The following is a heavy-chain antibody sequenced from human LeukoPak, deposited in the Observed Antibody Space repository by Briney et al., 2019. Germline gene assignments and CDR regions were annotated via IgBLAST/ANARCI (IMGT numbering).Heavy chain of an antibody. V-gene: IGHV7-4-1*02. CDR1: GYTFTTYA. J-gene: IGHJ4*02. Sequence: ASVKVSCTASGYTFTTYAMNWVRQAPGQGLEWMGWINTYNGNPAYAQGFTGRFVFSLDTTVTTAYLQISSLKAEDTAVYYCARHDNGDDFDYWGQGTLVTVSS. CDR3: ARHDNGDDFDY. CDR2: INTYNGNP. D-gene: IGHD4/OR15-4a*01.